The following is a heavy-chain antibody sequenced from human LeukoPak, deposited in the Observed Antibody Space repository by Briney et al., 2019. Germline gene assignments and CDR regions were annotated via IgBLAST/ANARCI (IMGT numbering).Heavy chain of an antibody. CDR3: ARLGYSRLGDY. CDR2: INHSGST. J-gene: IGHJ4*02. D-gene: IGHD6-13*01. Sequence: KPSETLSLTCAVYGGSFSGYYWSWIRQPPGKGLEWIGEINHSGSTNYNPSLKSRVTISVDTSKNQFSLKLSSVTAADTAVYYCARLGYSRLGDYWGQGTLVTVSS. V-gene: IGHV4-34*01. CDR1: GGSFSGYY.